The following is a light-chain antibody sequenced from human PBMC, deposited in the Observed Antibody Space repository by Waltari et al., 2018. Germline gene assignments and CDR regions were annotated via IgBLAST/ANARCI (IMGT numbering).Light chain of an antibody. V-gene: IGKV1-39*01. J-gene: IGKJ3*01. CDR2: VAS. Sequence: DIQMTQSPSSLSASVGDRVTITCRASQIISSYLNWYQQKPGKAPKLLIYVASSLQGGAPSRFSGSGSGTDFTLKIARVEAEDVGVYFCMQTLQTPLVTFGPGTKVDIK. CDR3: MQTLQTPLVT. CDR1: QIISSY.